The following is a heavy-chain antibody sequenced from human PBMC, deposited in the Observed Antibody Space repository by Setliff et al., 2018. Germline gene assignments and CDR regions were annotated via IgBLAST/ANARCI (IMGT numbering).Heavy chain of an antibody. CDR1: GFTFNSYA. J-gene: IGHJ4*02. D-gene: IGHD2-15*01. CDR3: ARTCSGSGCYAGLES. Sequence: GGSLRLSCAASGFTFNSYAIHWVRQAPGKGLEWVAVIWDDGVKKYHADSVKGRFTISRDNSKNTLYLQMNSLRPEDTAVYYCARTCSGSGCYAGLESWGQGTPVTVSS. CDR2: IWDDGVKK. V-gene: IGHV3-30-3*01.